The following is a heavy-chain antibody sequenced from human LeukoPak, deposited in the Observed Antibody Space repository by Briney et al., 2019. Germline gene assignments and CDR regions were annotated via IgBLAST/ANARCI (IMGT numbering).Heavy chain of an antibody. CDR1: GGSISSYY. CDR2: IYYSGST. Sequence: PSETLSLTCTVSGGSISSYYWSWIRQPPGKGLEWIGYIYYSGSTNYNPSLKRRGTISVDTSKNQFALKLSSVTAADTAVYYCASSKEAVDIHYWGQGTLVTVSS. CDR3: ASSKEAVDIHY. D-gene: IGHD5-12*01. J-gene: IGHJ4*02. V-gene: IGHV4-59*01.